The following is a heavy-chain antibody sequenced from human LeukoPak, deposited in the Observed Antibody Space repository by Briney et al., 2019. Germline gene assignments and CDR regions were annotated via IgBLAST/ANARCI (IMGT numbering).Heavy chain of an antibody. CDR3: ARERGVQLERKLDH. D-gene: IGHD1-1*01. CDR2: INPYTGGT. J-gene: IGHJ4*02. V-gene: IGHV1-2*02. Sequence: ASVKVSCKASGYTLTDYYMHWVRQAPGQGLEWMGWINPYTGGTNYAQKFQGRVTMPRDSSISTAYMELSSLTSDDTAVYYCARERGVQLERKLDHWGQGTLVTVSS. CDR1: GYTLTDYY.